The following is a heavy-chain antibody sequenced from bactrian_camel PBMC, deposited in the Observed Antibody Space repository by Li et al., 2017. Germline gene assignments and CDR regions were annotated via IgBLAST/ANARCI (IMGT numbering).Heavy chain of an antibody. Sequence: DVQLVESGGGLVQPGGSVRLACEASGFTFSRYAMSWIRQAPGKGLEWVSFIHGGSDTTYYADSVKGRFTISRDNAKNTLYLQMNSLKPEDTAMYYCALRGLGGYGCSIPVWGISEYNYWGQGTQVTVS. CDR3: ALRGLGGYGCSIPVWGISEYNY. J-gene: IGHJ4*01. CDR2: IHGGSDTT. CDR1: GFTFSRYA. V-gene: IGHV3S31*01. D-gene: IGHD3*01.